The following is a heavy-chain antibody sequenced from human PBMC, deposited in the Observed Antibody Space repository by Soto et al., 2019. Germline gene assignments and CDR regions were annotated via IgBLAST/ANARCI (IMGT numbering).Heavy chain of an antibody. D-gene: IGHD3-3*01. J-gene: IGHJ3*01. Sequence: EVQLVESGGDLVQPGRSLRLSCAASGFTFDDYPMHWVRQAPGKGLEWVSGISWNSENIGYADSVKGRVPISRDNAKKSLYLQMRGLRAEDKDPLFFVKDGLPAMFGLVYDGVNVWGRGTMVTVSS. CDR2: ISWNSENI. CDR3: VKDGLPAMFGLVYDGVNV. CDR1: GFTFDDYP. V-gene: IGHV3-9*01.